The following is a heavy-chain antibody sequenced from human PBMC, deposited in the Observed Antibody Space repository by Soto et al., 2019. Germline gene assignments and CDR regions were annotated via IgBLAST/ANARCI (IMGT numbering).Heavy chain of an antibody. D-gene: IGHD1-1*01. V-gene: IGHV1-58*01. CDR2: IIIAGGGT. Sequence: SVKVSCKTSGISFANSAVQWVRQARGQRLEWIGYIIIAGGGTKYARDLQGRLTITRDISTSTVYMELSSLRSEDTAVYYCARTGTTEGYGMDVWGQGTTVTVSS. J-gene: IGHJ6*02. CDR1: GISFANSA. CDR3: ARTGTTEGYGMDV.